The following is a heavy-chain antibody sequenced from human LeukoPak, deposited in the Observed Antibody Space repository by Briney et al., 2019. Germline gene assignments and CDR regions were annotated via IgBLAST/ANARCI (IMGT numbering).Heavy chain of an antibody. CDR3: ARSRGVGPGAYFDY. J-gene: IGHJ4*02. V-gene: IGHV3-11*03. D-gene: IGHD1-26*01. Sequence: GGSLRLSCAASGFSFSDNYMSWIRQPPGQGLEWVSYISNTGSHTMYAESVRGRFTISRDNAKNSLYLEMNSLRADDTAVYYCARSRGVGPGAYFDYWGQGTVVTVSS. CDR1: GFSFSDNY. CDR2: ISNTGSHT.